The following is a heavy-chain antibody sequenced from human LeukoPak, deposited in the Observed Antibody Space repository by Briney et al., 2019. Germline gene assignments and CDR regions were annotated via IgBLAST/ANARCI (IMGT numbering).Heavy chain of an antibody. J-gene: IGHJ4*02. V-gene: IGHV4-34*01. CDR3: AKAPKRGSWYFDY. D-gene: IGHD6-13*01. Sequence: PSETLSLTCAVYGGSFSGYYWSWIRQPPGKGLEWIGEINHSGSTNYNPSLKSRVTISVDTSKNQFSLKLSSVTAEDTAVYYCAKAPKRGSWYFDYWGQGTLVTVSS. CDR2: INHSGST. CDR1: GGSFSGYY.